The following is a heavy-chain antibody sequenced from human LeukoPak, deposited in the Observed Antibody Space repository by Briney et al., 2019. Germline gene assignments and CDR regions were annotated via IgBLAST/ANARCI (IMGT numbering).Heavy chain of an antibody. CDR1: GGSFSGYY. D-gene: IGHD6-6*01. J-gene: IGHJ6*03. CDR2: INHSGST. CDR3: ARGSSGYYYYYYMDV. Sequence: SETLSLTCAVYGGSFSGYYWSWIRQPPGKGLVWIGEINHSGSTNYNPSLKSRVTISVDTSKNQFSLKLSSVTAADTAEYYCARGSSGYYYYYYMDVWGKGTTVTVSS. V-gene: IGHV4-34*01.